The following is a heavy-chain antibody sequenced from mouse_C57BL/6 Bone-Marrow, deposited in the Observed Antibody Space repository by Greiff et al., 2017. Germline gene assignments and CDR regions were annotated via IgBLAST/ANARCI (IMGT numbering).Heavy chain of an antibody. CDR1: GYTFTDYY. D-gene: IGHD2-1*01. CDR2: INPYNGGT. Sequence: EVQLQQSGPVLVKPGASVKMSCKASGYTFTDYYMNWVKQSHGKSLEWIGVINPYNGGTSYNPKFKGKATLTVDKSSSTAYMELNSLTSEDSAVYYCAKGAYGNYWYFDVWGTGTTVTVSS. J-gene: IGHJ1*03. CDR3: AKGAYGNYWYFDV. V-gene: IGHV1-19*01.